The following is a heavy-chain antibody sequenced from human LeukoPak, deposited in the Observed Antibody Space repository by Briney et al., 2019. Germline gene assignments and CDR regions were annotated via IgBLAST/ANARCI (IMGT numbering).Heavy chain of an antibody. CDR2: IRSKANSYAT. CDR3: TRRGGVAASEYYMDV. Sequence: GGSLRLSCAASGFTFSGSAMHWVRQASGKGLEWVGRIRSKANSYATAYAASVKGRFTISRDDSKTTAYLQMNSLKTEDTAVYYCTRRGGVAASEYYMDVWGKGTTVTVSS. D-gene: IGHD6-13*01. J-gene: IGHJ6*03. V-gene: IGHV3-73*01. CDR1: GFTFSGSA.